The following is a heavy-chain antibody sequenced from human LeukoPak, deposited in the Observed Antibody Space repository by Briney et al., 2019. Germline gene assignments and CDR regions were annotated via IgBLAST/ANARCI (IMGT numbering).Heavy chain of an antibody. J-gene: IGHJ4*02. D-gene: IGHD4-17*01. CDR3: ARDKEVYAVTTPFGY. Sequence: GGSLRLSCAASGFTFDDFAMHWVRQTPGKGLEWVSGISWNSDSLGYADSVKGRFTISRDNAKKSLYLQMNSLRAEDAAVYYCARDKEVYAVTTPFGYWGQGTLVTVSS. V-gene: IGHV3-9*01. CDR2: ISWNSDSL. CDR1: GFTFDDFA.